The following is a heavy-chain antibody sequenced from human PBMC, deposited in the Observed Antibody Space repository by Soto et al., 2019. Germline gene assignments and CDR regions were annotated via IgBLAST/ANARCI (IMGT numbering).Heavy chain of an antibody. J-gene: IGHJ4*02. V-gene: IGHV3-23*01. CDR3: AKRLVANGAYFASYYFDY. CDR1: GFTFSSYA. CDR2: ISGSGGST. D-gene: IGHD2-8*01. Sequence: GGSLRLSCAASGFTFSSYAMGWVRQGPGKGLEWVSAISGSGGSTYYADSVRGRFAISRDDSKNTLYLQMSSLRAEDTAVYYCAKRLVANGAYFASYYFDYWGQGTLVTVSS.